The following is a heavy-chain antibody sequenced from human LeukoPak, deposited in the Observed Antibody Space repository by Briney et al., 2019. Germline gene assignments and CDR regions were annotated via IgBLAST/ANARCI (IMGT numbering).Heavy chain of an antibody. Sequence: SETLSLTCTVSGGSISSGGYYWSWIRQHPGKGLEWIGYIYYSGSTNYNPSLKSRVTISVDTSKNQFSLKLSSVTAADTAVYYCARVVPAADGFDPWGQGTLVTVSS. V-gene: IGHV4-61*08. CDR1: GGSISSGGYY. CDR3: ARVVPAADGFDP. CDR2: IYYSGST. J-gene: IGHJ5*02. D-gene: IGHD2-2*01.